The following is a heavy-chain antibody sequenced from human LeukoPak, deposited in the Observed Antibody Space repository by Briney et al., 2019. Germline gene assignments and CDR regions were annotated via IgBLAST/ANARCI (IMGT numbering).Heavy chain of an antibody. CDR1: GFIFSDYY. CDR3: ARDQGSGSFDP. V-gene: IGHV3-11*04. D-gene: IGHD6-19*01. Sequence: GGSLRLSCAASGFIFSDYYMAWIRQAPGKGLEWISTIKGTGLTTYYADSVKGRVTISRDNDKNSLFLQMSSLRADDTAIYYCARDQGSGSFDPWGQGTLVTVSS. J-gene: IGHJ5*02. CDR2: IKGTGLTT.